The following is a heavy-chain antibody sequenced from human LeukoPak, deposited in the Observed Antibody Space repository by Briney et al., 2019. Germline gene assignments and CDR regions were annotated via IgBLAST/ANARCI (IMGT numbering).Heavy chain of an antibody. CDR3: AKGGSYYYDSSGYYYFDY. V-gene: IGHV3-23*01. CDR1: GSTFSSYA. CDR2: ISGSGGST. Sequence: GGSLRLSCAASGSTFSSYAMSWVRQAPGKGLEWVSAISGSGGSTYYADSVKGRFTISRDNSKNTLYLQMNSLRAEDTAVYYCAKGGSYYYDSSGYYYFDYWGQGTLVTVSS. D-gene: IGHD3-22*01. J-gene: IGHJ4*02.